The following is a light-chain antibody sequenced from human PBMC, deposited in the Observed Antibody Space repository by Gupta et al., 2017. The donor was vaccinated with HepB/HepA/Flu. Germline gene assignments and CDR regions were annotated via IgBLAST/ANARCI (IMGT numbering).Light chain of an antibody. V-gene: IGLV3-21*04. J-gene: IGLJ3*02. Sequence: SYVLTQPPSVSVAPGETARITCGGDNIGSKSVHWYQQKPGQAPVLVIYYYSNRPSGIPERFSGSNSGNMATLTVSRVEAGDEADYYCKVWDNNSDHWVFGGGTKVTVL. CDR2: YYS. CDR3: KVWDNNSDHWV. CDR1: NIGSKS.